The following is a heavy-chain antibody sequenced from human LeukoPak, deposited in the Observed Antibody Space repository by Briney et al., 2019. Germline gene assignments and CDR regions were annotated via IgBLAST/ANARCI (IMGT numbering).Heavy chain of an antibody. Sequence: SEALSLTCTVSGGSISSYYWSWIRQPAGKGLEWIGRIYTSGSTNYNPSLKSRVTMSVDTSKNQFSLKLSSVTAADTAVYYCARDHYYDSSGYYYSSYYYMDVWGKGTTVTVSS. V-gene: IGHV4-4*07. CDR1: GGSISSYY. J-gene: IGHJ6*03. D-gene: IGHD3-22*01. CDR2: IYTSGST. CDR3: ARDHYYDSSGYYYSSYYYMDV.